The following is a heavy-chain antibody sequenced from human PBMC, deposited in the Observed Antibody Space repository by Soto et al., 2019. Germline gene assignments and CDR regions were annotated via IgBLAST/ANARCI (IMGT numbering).Heavy chain of an antibody. J-gene: IGHJ4*02. CDR3: ARDLDDSGSYYTGY. CDR2: ISAYNGNT. V-gene: IGHV1-18*01. Sequence: QVQLVQSGAEVKKPGASVKVSCKASGYMFVTYGINWVRQAPGQGLEWMGWISAYNGNTKYAQNLQGRVTMTTDASTSTAYMEMRSLRSDDTAVYYCARDLDDSGSYYTGYWGPGTLVTVSS. D-gene: IGHD3-10*01. CDR1: GYMFVTYG.